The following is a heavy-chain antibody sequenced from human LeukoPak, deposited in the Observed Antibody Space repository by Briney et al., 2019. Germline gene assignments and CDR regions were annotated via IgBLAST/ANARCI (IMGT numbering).Heavy chain of an antibody. D-gene: IGHD1-26*01. CDR2: INWNGAGT. CDR3: ARILVGATWDY. V-gene: IGHV3-20*04. J-gene: IGHJ4*02. Sequence: GGSLRLSCAASGFTFIDYGMSWVRQVPGKGLEWVSGINWNGAGTAYADSVKGRFTISRDNAKNSLYLQTNTLRAEDTALYYCARILVGATWDYWGQGTLVTVSS. CDR1: GFTFIDYG.